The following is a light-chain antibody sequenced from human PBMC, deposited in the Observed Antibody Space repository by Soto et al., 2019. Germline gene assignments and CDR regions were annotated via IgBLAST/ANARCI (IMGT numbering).Light chain of an antibody. CDR1: SGDVGGYYY. V-gene: IGLV2-14*01. CDR2: EVS. Sequence: QSALTQPASVSGSPGQSITISCTGTSGDVGGYYYVSWYQQLPGKAPKLMISEVSNRPSGVSNRFSGSKSGNTASLTISGLQAEDEAHYYCSSFTSKSTLIFGGGTKLTVL. CDR3: SSFTSKSTLI. J-gene: IGLJ2*01.